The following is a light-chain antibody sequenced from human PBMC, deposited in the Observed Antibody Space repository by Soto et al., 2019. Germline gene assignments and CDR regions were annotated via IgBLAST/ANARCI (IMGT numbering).Light chain of an antibody. CDR1: SSDIGSFNF. V-gene: IGLV2-14*03. J-gene: IGLJ2*01. Sequence: QSVLTQPASVSGSPGQSITISCTGTSSDIGSFNFVSWYQQHPGKAPRLIIYVVSNRPSGVSNRFSGSKSGNTASLTISGLQAEDEADYYCSSYTSTFTRIFGGGTKLTVL. CDR3: SSYTSTFTRI. CDR2: VVS.